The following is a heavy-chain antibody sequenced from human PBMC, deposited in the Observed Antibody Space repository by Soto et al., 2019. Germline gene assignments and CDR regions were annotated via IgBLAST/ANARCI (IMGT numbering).Heavy chain of an antibody. CDR2: IYYSERS. J-gene: IGHJ4*02. CDR3: ASVGGDECGDSVGFDY. D-gene: IGHD4-17*01. CDR1: GGSIRDYF. Sequence: XETLSLSWAASGGSIRDYFWTWIRQPPGKGLEWIGYIYYSERSNYNPSLKSRVSISVDTSKNHFSLQLRSVTAADTAVYYCASVGGDECGDSVGFDYWGQGTLVTVSP. V-gene: IGHV4-59*01.